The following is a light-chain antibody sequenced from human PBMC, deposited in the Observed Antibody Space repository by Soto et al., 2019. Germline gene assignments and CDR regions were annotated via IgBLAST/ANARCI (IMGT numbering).Light chain of an antibody. CDR3: QQYNNWPPT. CDR1: QSVSGN. Sequence: EIVMTQSPATLSVSPGERATLSCRASQSVSGNLAWYQQKPGQAPRLLIYGASTRATGIPARFSGSGSGTEFNLTISSLQSEDFAFYYCQQYNNWPPTFGQGTKVEIK. J-gene: IGKJ1*01. V-gene: IGKV3D-15*01. CDR2: GAS.